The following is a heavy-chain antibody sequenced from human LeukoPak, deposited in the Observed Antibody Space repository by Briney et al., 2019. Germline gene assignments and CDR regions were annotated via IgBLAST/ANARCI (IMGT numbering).Heavy chain of an antibody. Sequence: GGSLRRSCAASGFTFDDYAMHWVRQAPGKGLEWVSGISWNSGSIGYADSVKGRFTISRDNAKNSLYLQMNSLRAEDTALYYCAKERSRYYDSSFDYWGQGTLVTVSS. J-gene: IGHJ4*02. D-gene: IGHD3-22*01. V-gene: IGHV3-9*01. CDR1: GFTFDDYA. CDR2: ISWNSGSI. CDR3: AKERSRYYDSSFDY.